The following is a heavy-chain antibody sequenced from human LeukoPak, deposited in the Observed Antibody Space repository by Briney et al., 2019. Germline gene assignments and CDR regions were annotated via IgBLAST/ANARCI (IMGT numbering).Heavy chain of an antibody. J-gene: IGHJ3*02. CDR1: GFTVSSNY. V-gene: IGHV3-53*01. CDR3: ASPGVTTDAFDI. CDR2: IYSGGST. D-gene: IGHD4-17*01. Sequence: GGSLRLSCAASGFTVSSNYMSWVRQAPGKGLEWVSVIYSGGSTYYADSVKGRFTISRDNSKNTLYLQMNSLRAEDTAVYFCASPGVTTDAFDIWGQGTMVTVSS.